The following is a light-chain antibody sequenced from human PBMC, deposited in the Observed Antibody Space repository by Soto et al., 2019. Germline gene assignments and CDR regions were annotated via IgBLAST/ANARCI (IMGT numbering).Light chain of an antibody. CDR1: SSDVGAYNY. CDR3: SSYTTTKEV. CDR2: EVS. J-gene: IGLJ1*01. V-gene: IGLV2-14*01. Sequence: QSALTQPASVSGSPGQSITISCTGTSSDVGAYNYVSWYQHRPGKAPKLVIYEVSNRPSGLSNRFSGSKSGNTASLTISGLQAEDEADYFCSSYTTTKEVFGTGTKVTVL.